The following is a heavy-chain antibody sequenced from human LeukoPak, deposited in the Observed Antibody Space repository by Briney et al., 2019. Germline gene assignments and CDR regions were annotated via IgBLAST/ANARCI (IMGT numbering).Heavy chain of an antibody. Sequence: ASVTVSCTASGYTFTSYDINWVRQATGQGLEWMGWMNPNSGNTGYAQKFQGRVTMTRNTSISTAYMELSSLRSEDTAVYYCAREVDGDVWFDPWGQGTLVTVSS. J-gene: IGHJ5*02. CDR2: MNPNSGNT. D-gene: IGHD4-17*01. CDR1: GYTFTSYD. CDR3: AREVDGDVWFDP. V-gene: IGHV1-8*01.